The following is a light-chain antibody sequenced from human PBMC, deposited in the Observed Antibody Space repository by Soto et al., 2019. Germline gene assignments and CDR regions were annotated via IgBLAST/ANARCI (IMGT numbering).Light chain of an antibody. J-gene: IGKJ5*01. V-gene: IGKV3-15*01. Sequence: EILMAQSPATLSGSPGERATLSCRASQSVSRNLAWYQQKSGQAPRLLIYDVSIRATGVPARLSGTGSETDFTITISGMKYEDSEVYLCQQYNNWTFSFGHGTRLEIK. CDR1: QSVSRN. CDR2: DVS. CDR3: QQYNNWTFS.